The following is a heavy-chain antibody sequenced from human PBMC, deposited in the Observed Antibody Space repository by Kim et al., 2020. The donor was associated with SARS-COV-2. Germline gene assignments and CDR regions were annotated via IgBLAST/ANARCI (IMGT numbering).Heavy chain of an antibody. CDR3: ARDLHYYASSGYYSRYYYYGMDV. CDR2: IWYDGNIK. D-gene: IGHD3-22*01. Sequence: SLRLSCVASGFTFSNYAMHWVRQAPGKGLEWVTVIWYDGNIKYDADSVKGRFTISRDTSKNTLYLQMNSLRAEDTAVYYCARDLHYYASSGYYSRYYYYGMDVWGQGTTVTVSS. CDR1: GFTFSNYA. V-gene: IGHV3-33*01. J-gene: IGHJ6*02.